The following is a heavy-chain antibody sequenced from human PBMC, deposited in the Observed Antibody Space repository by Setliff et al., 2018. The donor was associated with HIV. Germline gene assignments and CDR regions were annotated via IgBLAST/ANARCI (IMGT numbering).Heavy chain of an antibody. Sequence: SETLSLTCTFSGDSISSGNYYWSWIRQPAGKGLEWIGRIYSTGSTNYNPSLKSRVTISSDTSKNLFSLKLTTVTAADAAVYYCARGRYDNSHFYYEVIDYWGQGTLVTVSS. CDR3: ARGRYDNSHFYYEVIDY. CDR1: GDSISSGNYY. V-gene: IGHV4-61*02. CDR2: IYSTGST. J-gene: IGHJ4*02. D-gene: IGHD3-22*01.